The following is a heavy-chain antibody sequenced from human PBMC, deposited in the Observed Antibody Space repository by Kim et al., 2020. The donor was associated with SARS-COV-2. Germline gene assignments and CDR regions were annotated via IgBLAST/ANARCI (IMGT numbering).Heavy chain of an antibody. CDR3: ARAPMIVVVIDAFDI. J-gene: IGHJ3*02. CDR1: GGSISSGGYY. D-gene: IGHD3-22*01. CDR2: IYYSGST. V-gene: IGHV4-31*03. Sequence: SETLSLTCTVSGGSISSGGYYWSWIRQHPGKDLEWIGYIYYSGSTYYNPSLKSRVTISVDTSKNQFSLKLSSVTAADTAVYYCARAPMIVVVIDAFDIWGQGTMVTVSS.